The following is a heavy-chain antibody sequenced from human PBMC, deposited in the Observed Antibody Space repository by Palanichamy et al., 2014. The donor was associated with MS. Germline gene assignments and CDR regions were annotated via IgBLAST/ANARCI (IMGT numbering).Heavy chain of an antibody. V-gene: IGHV3-23*01. Sequence: VQLLESGGGLVQPGGSLRLSCAASGFTFSSYAMNWVRQAPGKGLEWVSAFSGHSGRTYYADSVKGRFTISRDNSKNTLYLQMNNLRAEDTAAYYCARDGGDCANGVCYPGDRGPFDYWGQGTLVTVSS. D-gene: IGHD2-8*01. J-gene: IGHJ4*02. CDR1: GFTFSSYA. CDR3: ARDGGDCANGVCYPGDRGPFDY. CDR2: FSGHSGRT.